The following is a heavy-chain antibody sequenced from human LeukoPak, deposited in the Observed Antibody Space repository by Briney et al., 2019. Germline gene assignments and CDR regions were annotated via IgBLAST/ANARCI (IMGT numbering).Heavy chain of an antibody. CDR1: GYTFTSYY. CDR2: INPSGGST. J-gene: IGHJ3*02. Sequence: VASVKVSCKASGYTFTSYYMHWVRQAPGQGLEGMGIINPSGGSTSYAQKFQGRVTMTRDTSTSTVYMELSSLRSEDTAVYYCARAMIVVVTPTPGAFDIWGQGTMVTVSS. CDR3: ARAMIVVVTPTPGAFDI. D-gene: IGHD3-22*01. V-gene: IGHV1-46*01.